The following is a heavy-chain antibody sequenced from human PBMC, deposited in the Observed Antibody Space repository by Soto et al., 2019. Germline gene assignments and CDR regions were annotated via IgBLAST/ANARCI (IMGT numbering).Heavy chain of an antibody. V-gene: IGHV4-39*01. CDR1: GGSISSSSYY. D-gene: IGHD3-10*01. CDR2: IYYSGST. Sequence: QLQLQESGPGLVKPSETLSLTCTVSGGSISSSSYYWGWIRQPPGKGLEWIGSIYYSGSTYYNPSPQSRVPPSRATSNNQFSLMLSSVTAADTAVYYCASPSYGSGSSYSHLTFDYWGQGTLVTVSS. CDR3: ASPSYGSGSSYSHLTFDY. J-gene: IGHJ4*02.